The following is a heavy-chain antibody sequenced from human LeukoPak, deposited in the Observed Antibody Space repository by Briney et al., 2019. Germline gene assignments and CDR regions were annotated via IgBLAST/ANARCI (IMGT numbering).Heavy chain of an antibody. J-gene: IGHJ3*01. CDR2: IGYSGST. CDR1: GGSISSGSSN. Sequence: SETLSLTCTVSGGSISSGSSNWAWIRQPPGKGLEWIGSIGYSGSTYYNPSLKSRVTISVGTSKKQLSLKLSSVTAADTAVYYCARHWRRHCGGDCYPDGFDFWGQGTMVTVSS. CDR3: ARHWRRHCGGDCYPDGFDF. D-gene: IGHD2-21*02. V-gene: IGHV4-39*01.